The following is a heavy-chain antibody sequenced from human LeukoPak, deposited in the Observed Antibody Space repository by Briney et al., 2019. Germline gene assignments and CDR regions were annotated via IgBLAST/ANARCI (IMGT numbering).Heavy chain of an antibody. CDR3: ARGQIVVVPAAISHWFDP. V-gene: IGHV4-31*03. CDR2: IYYSGST. CDR1: GGSISSGGYY. J-gene: IGHJ5*02. D-gene: IGHD2-2*01. Sequence: SETLSLTCTVSGGSISSGGYYWSWIRQHPGKGLEWIGYIYYSGSTYYNPSLKSRVTISVGTSKNQFSLKLSSVTAADTAVYYCARGQIVVVPAAISHWFDPWGQGTLVTVSS.